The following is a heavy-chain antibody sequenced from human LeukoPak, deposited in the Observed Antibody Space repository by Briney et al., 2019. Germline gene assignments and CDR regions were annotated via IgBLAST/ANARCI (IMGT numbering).Heavy chain of an antibody. CDR2: IYYSGST. D-gene: IGHD5-12*01. J-gene: IGHJ4*02. Sequence: SEILSLTWTVSGGSISSSSYYWGWIRQPPGKGLEWIGSIYYSGSTYYNPSLKSRVTISVDTSKNQFSLKLSSVTAADTAVYYCARLSGYDFDYFDYWGQGTLVTVSS. V-gene: IGHV4-39*01. CDR1: GGSISSSSYY. CDR3: ARLSGYDFDYFDY.